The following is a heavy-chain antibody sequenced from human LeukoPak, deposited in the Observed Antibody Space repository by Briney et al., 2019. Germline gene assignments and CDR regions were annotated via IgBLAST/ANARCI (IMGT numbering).Heavy chain of an antibody. D-gene: IGHD3-10*01. Sequence: GSLRLSCAASGFTFSSYAMSWVRQAPGKGLEWVSAISGSGGSTYYADSVKGRFTISRDNSKNTLYLQMNSLRAEDTAVYYCAKDRPDRDYYGSGRFDYWGQGTLVTVSS. CDR1: GFTFSSYA. J-gene: IGHJ4*02. CDR2: ISGSGGST. CDR3: AKDRPDRDYYGSGRFDY. V-gene: IGHV3-23*01.